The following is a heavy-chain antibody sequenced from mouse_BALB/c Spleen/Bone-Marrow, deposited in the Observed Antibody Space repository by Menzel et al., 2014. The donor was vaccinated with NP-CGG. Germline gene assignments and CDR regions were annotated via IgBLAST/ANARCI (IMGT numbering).Heavy chain of an antibody. V-gene: IGHV14-3*02. Sequence: EVQVVESGAELVKPGASVKLSCTASGFNIKDTYMHWVKQRPEQGLEWIGRIDPANGNTKYDPKFQGKATITADTSSNTAYLQLSSLTSEDTAAYYCATLTTVVDAMDYWGQGTSVTVSS. D-gene: IGHD1-1*01. CDR2: IDPANGNT. J-gene: IGHJ4*01. CDR3: ATLTTVVDAMDY. CDR1: GFNIKDTY.